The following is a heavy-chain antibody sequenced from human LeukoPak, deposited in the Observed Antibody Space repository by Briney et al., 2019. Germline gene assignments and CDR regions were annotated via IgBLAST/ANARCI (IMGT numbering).Heavy chain of an antibody. CDR1: GFTFSSYA. J-gene: IGHJ4*02. Sequence: GGSLRLSCTGSGFTFSSYAMSWVRQAPGKGLEWVSAISGSGGSTYYADSVKGRFTISRDNSKNTLYLQMNSLRAEDTAVYYCAKGSGGSSYFDYWGQGALVTVSS. CDR3: AKGSGGSSYFDY. V-gene: IGHV3-23*01. D-gene: IGHD6-6*01. CDR2: ISGSGGST.